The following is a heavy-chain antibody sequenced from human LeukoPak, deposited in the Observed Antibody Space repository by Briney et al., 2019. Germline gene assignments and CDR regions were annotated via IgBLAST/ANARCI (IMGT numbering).Heavy chain of an antibody. CDR1: GYTFTSYG. J-gene: IGHJ5*02. CDR3: ARGPRITIFGVRWFDP. CDR2: ISAYNGNT. Sequence: GASVKVSCKASGYTFTSYGISWVRQAPGQGLEWMGWISAYNGNTNYAQKLQGRVTMTTDTSTSTAYMELRSLRSDDTAVYYCARGPRITIFGVRWFDPWGQGTLVTVSS. V-gene: IGHV1-18*01. D-gene: IGHD3-3*01.